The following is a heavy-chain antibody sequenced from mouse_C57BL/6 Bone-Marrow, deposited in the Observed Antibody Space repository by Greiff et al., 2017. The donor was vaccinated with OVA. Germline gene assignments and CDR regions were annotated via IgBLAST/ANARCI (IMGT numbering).Heavy chain of an antibody. V-gene: IGHV1-50*01. D-gene: IGHD1-1*01. CDR1: GYTFTSYW. CDR3: ARAVVEGYWYFDV. Sequence: QVQLQQPGAELVKPGASVKLSCKASGYTFTSYWMQWVKQRPGQGLEWIGELDPSDSYTNYNQKFKGKATLTVDTSSSTAYMQLSSLTSEDSAVYYCARAVVEGYWYFDVWGTGTTVTVSS. J-gene: IGHJ1*03. CDR2: LDPSDSYT.